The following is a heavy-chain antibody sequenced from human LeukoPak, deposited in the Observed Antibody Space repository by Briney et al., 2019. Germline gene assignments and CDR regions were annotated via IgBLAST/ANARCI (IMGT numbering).Heavy chain of an antibody. Sequence: SETLSLTCTVSGGSISSSSYYWTWIRQPAGKGLEWIGRIHTSGSTDYNPFLKSRVTMSVDTSKNQFSLKLSSVTAADTAVYYCARCGPSTTSCYDFDYWGQGTLVTVSS. CDR2: IHTSGST. J-gene: IGHJ4*02. CDR1: GGSISSSSYY. D-gene: IGHD2-2*01. V-gene: IGHV4-61*02. CDR3: ARCGPSTTSCYDFDY.